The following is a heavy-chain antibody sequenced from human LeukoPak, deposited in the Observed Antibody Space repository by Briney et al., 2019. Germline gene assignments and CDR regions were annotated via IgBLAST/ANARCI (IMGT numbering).Heavy chain of an antibody. CDR2: IIPIFGIA. J-gene: IGHJ4*02. V-gene: IGHV1-69*04. CDR3: ARVVYGGISDYYFDY. CDR1: GGTFSSYA. Sequence: SVKVSCKASGGTFSSYAISWVRQAPGQGLEWMGRIIPIFGIANYAQKFQGRVTITADKSTSTAYMELSSLRSEDTAVYYCARVVYGGISDYYFDYWGQGTLVTVSS. D-gene: IGHD4-23*01.